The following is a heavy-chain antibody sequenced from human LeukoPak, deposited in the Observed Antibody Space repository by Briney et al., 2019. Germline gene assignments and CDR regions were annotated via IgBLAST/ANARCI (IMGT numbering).Heavy chain of an antibody. V-gene: IGHV3-23*01. D-gene: IGHD3-10*01. CDR2: ISGSGGST. CDR3: AKHQTMVRGDPFDY. Sequence: GGSLRLSCAASGFIFSNYGMNWVRQAPGKGLEWVSAISGSGGSTYYADSVKGRFTISRDNSKNTLYLQMNSLRAEDTAVYYCAKHQTMVRGDPFDYWGQGTLVTVSS. CDR1: GFIFSNYG. J-gene: IGHJ4*02.